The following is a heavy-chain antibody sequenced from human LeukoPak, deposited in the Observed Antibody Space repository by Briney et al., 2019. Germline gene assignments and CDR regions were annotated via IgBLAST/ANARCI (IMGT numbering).Heavy chain of an antibody. CDR3: ARDVELF. D-gene: IGHD1-7*01. CDR1: GFTFSRYW. V-gene: IGHV3-7*01. J-gene: IGHJ4*02. Sequence: GGSLRLSCAASGFTFSRYWMSWVRQAPGKGLEWVANIKQDGSEKYYVDSVKGRFTISRDNAKNSLYLQMNSLRAEDTAVYYCARDVELFWGQGTLVTVSS. CDR2: IKQDGSEK.